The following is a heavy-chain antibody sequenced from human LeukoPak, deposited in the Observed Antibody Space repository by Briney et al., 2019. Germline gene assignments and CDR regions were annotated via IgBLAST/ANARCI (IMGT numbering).Heavy chain of an antibody. CDR1: GFTFSSYA. J-gene: IGHJ4*02. V-gene: IGHV3-23*01. CDR3: AKGSYYDILTGYYLDY. D-gene: IGHD3-9*01. CDR2: ISGSGGST. Sequence: GGSLRLSCAASGFTFSSYAMSWVRQAPGKGLEWVSAISGSGGSTYYADSVKGRFTISRDNSKNTLYLQMNSLRAEETAVYYCAKGSYYDILTGYYLDYWGQGTLVTVSS.